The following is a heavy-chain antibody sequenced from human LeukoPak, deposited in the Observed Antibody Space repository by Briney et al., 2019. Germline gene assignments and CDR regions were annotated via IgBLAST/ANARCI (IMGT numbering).Heavy chain of an antibody. J-gene: IGHJ6*03. V-gene: IGHV6-1*01. CDR2: TYYRSKWYN. D-gene: IGHD1-7*01. CDR1: GDSVSSNSAA. Sequence: SQTLSLTCAISGDSVSSNSAAWNWIRQSPSRGLEWLGRTYYRSKWYNDYAVSVKSRITINPDTSKNQFSLQLNSVTPEDTAVYYCARAGWPAYNWNYLGYYRGYMDVWGKGTTVTVSS. CDR3: ARAGWPAYNWNYLGYYRGYMDV.